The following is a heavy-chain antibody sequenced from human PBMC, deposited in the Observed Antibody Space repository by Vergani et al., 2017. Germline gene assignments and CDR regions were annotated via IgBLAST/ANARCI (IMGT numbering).Heavy chain of an antibody. D-gene: IGHD6-19*01. V-gene: IGHV1-2*02. Sequence: QVQLVQSGAEVKKPGASVKVSCKASGYTFTGYYMHWVRQAPGQGLEWMGWINPNSGGTNYAKKFKGRVTMTRDTAISTGYMELSRLISDDTALYYWAKEGIAVAGSLDYWGQGTLVTVSA. CDR3: AKEGIAVAGSLDY. CDR2: INPNSGGT. J-gene: IGHJ4*02. CDR1: GYTFTGYY.